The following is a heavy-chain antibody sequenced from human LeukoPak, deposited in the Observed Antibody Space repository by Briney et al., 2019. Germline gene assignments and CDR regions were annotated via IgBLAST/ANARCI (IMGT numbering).Heavy chain of an antibody. CDR2: IFPSGGEI. J-gene: IGHJ4*02. CDR3: ATYRQVLLPFES. V-gene: IGHV3-23*01. D-gene: IGHD2-8*02. CDR1: GFTFSSYW. Sequence: GGSLRLSCAASGFTFSSYWMIWVRQPPGKGLEWVSSIFPSGGEIHYADSVRGRFTISRDNSKSTLSLQINSLRADDTAIYYCATYRQVLLPFESWGQGTLVTVSS.